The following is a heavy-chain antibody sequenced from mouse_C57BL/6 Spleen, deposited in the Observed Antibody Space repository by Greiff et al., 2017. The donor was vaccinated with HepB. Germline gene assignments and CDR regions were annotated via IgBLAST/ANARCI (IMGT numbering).Heavy chain of an antibody. CDR1: GFTFSDYY. CDR3: ARGGQLGFDY. Sequence: DVKLVESEGGLVQPGSSMKLSCTASGFTFSDYYMAWVRQVPEKGLEWVANINYDGSSTYYLDSLKSRFIISRDNAKNILYLQMSSLKSEDTATYYCARGGQLGFDYWGQGTTLTVSS. V-gene: IGHV5-16*01. D-gene: IGHD3-3*01. J-gene: IGHJ2*01. CDR2: INYDGSST.